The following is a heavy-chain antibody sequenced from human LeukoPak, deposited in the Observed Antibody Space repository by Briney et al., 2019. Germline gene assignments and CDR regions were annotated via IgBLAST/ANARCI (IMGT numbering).Heavy chain of an antibody. CDR2: ISGSGGST. CDR1: GFTFSSYA. V-gene: IGHV3-23*01. CDR3: AKDFPDYGDYVHDRPRDAFDI. J-gene: IGHJ3*02. D-gene: IGHD4-17*01. Sequence: GGSLRLSCAASGFTFSSYAMSWVRQAPGKGLEWVSDISGSGGSTYYADSVKGRFTISRDNSKNTLYLQMSSLRAEDTAVYYCAKDFPDYGDYVHDRPRDAFDIWGQGTMVTVSS.